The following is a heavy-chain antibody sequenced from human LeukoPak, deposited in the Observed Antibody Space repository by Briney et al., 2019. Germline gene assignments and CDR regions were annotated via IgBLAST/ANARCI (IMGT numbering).Heavy chain of an antibody. Sequence: GGSLRLSCAASGCTFSSYGIHWVRQAPGKGLEWVAFTRYDGSNNYYADSVKGRFTISRDNAKNSLYLQMNSLRAEDTAVYYCAELGITMIGGVWGKGTTVTISS. D-gene: IGHD3-10*02. J-gene: IGHJ6*04. CDR3: AELGITMIGGV. CDR2: TRYDGSNN. V-gene: IGHV3-30*02. CDR1: GCTFSSYG.